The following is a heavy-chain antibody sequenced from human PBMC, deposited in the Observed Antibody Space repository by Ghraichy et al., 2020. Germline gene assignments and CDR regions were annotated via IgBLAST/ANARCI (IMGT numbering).Heavy chain of an antibody. CDR3: ASPAGDYDYYFDY. CDR2: MNPNSGNT. J-gene: IGHJ4*02. Sequence: ASVKVSCKASGYTFTSYDINWVRQATGQGLEWMGWMNPNSGNTGYAQKFQGRVTMTRNTSISTAYMELSSLRSEDTAVYYCASPAGDYDYYFDYWGQGTLVTVSS. CDR1: GYTFTSYD. D-gene: IGHD4-17*01. V-gene: IGHV1-8*01.